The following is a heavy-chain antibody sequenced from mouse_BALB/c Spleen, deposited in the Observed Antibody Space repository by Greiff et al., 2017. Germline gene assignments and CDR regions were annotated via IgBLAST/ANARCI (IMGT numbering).Heavy chain of an antibody. CDR1: GYTFTSYV. CDR3: ARFDYDVRAWFAY. CDR2: INPYNDGT. D-gene: IGHD2-4*01. V-gene: IGHV1-14*01. Sequence: EVKLMESGPELVKPGASVKMSCKASGYTFTSYVMHWVKQKPGQGLEWIGYINPYNDGTKYNEKFKGKATLTSDKSSSTAYMELSSLTSEDSAVYYCARFDYDVRAWFAYWGQGTLVTVSA. J-gene: IGHJ3*01.